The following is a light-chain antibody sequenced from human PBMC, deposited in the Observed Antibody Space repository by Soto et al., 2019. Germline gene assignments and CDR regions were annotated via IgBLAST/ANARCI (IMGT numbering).Light chain of an antibody. Sequence: QSVLTQPASVSGSPGQSITISCTGTSSDVGGYNYVSWYQQHPGKAPKLMIYDVITRPSGVSNRFSGSKSGNTASLSISGLQAEDEADYYCSSYTSSSTVVFGGGTKVTVL. J-gene: IGLJ2*01. V-gene: IGLV2-14*01. CDR2: DVI. CDR3: SSYTSSSTVV. CDR1: SSDVGGYNY.